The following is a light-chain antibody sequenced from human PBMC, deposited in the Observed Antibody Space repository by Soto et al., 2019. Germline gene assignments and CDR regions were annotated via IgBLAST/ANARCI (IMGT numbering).Light chain of an antibody. Sequence: QAVVTQPPSASGTPGQRVTVSCSGSSSNIGTNTVSWYQQLPGTAPKLLISRNNQRPSGVPDRFSGSKSGTSASLAISGLQSEDEADYYCAAWDDSLNGPVFGGGTQLTVL. CDR1: SSNIGTNT. V-gene: IGLV1-44*01. CDR3: AAWDDSLNGPV. J-gene: IGLJ2*01. CDR2: RNN.